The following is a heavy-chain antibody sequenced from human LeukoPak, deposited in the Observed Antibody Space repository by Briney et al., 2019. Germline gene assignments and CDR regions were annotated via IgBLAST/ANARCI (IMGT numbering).Heavy chain of an antibody. CDR2: IKQDGSEE. J-gene: IGHJ4*02. CDR3: ARAIWGGQEYYFDF. D-gene: IGHD3-16*01. Sequence: GGSLRLSCAASGFTFSTYWMSWDRQAPGKGLEWVAKIKQDGSEEYFVDSVKGRFTISRDNAKNSLYLQMNSLRAEDTAVYCCARAIWGGQEYYFDFWGQGTLVTVSS. CDR1: GFTFSTYW. V-gene: IGHV3-7*05.